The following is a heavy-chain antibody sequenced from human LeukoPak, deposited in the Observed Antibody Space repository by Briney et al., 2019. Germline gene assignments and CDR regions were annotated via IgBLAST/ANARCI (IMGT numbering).Heavy chain of an antibody. CDR3: ARDLSSTYDFWSGYYTGEVGY. J-gene: IGHJ4*02. CDR1: GYTFTGCY. D-gene: IGHD3-3*01. V-gene: IGHV1-2*06. CDR2: INPNSGGT. Sequence: ASVKVSCKASGYTFTGCYMHWVRQAPGQGLEWMGRINPNSGGTNYAQKFQGRVTMTRDTSISTAYMELSRLRSDDTAVYYCARDLSSTYDFWSGYYTGEVGYWGQGTLVTVSS.